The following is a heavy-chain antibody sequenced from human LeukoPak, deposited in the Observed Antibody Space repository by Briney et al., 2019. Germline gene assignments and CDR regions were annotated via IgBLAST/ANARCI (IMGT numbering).Heavy chain of an antibody. V-gene: IGHV5-10-1*01. CDR2: IDPSDSYT. J-gene: IGHJ3*02. Sequence: PGESLRISCKGSGYSFTSYSIRSVRHLPRQRLQPPPRIDPSDSYTNYSPSFQGHGTISADKSISTAYLQWSSLKASDTAMYYCARPILTGYYSDAFDIWGQGTMVTVSS. CDR1: GYSFTSYS. CDR3: ARPILTGYYSDAFDI. D-gene: IGHD3-9*01.